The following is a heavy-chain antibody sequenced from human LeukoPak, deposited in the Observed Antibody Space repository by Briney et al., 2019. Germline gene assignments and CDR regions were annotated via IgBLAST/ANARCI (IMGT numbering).Heavy chain of an antibody. CDR3: ARARDGYIFDY. Sequence: SETLSLTCTVSGGSISSYYWSWIRQPPGKGLEWIGYIYYSGSTNYNPSLKGRVTISVDTSKNQFSLKLSSVTAADTAVYYCARARDGYIFDYWGQGTLVTVSS. V-gene: IGHV4-59*01. CDR2: IYYSGST. CDR1: GGSISSYY. D-gene: IGHD5-24*01. J-gene: IGHJ4*02.